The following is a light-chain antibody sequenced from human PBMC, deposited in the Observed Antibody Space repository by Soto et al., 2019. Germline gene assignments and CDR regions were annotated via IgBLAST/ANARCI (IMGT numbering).Light chain of an antibody. Sequence: QSVLTQPASVSGSPGQSITISCTGTSSDVGNYNLVSWYQQHPGKAPKLMIYEGSKRPSGVSNRFSGSKSGNTASLTISGLQPEDEAEYYCCSYAGSGTFVFGSGTKLTVL. CDR3: CSYAGSGTFV. CDR2: EGS. J-gene: IGLJ1*01. V-gene: IGLV2-23*01. CDR1: SSDVGNYNL.